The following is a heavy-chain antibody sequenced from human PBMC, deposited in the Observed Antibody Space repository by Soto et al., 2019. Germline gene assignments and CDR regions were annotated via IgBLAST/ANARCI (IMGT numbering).Heavy chain of an antibody. CDR3: ARGVRGYNWNEFDY. Sequence: QVQLVQSGAEVKKPGASVKVSCKASGYTFTSYDINWVRQATGQGLEWMGWMNPNSGNTGYAQKFQGRVTMTRNTSMSTDYMELGSLRSEDAAVYDWARGVRGYNWNEFDYWGQGTLVTVSS. J-gene: IGHJ4*02. V-gene: IGHV1-8*01. CDR2: MNPNSGNT. D-gene: IGHD1-1*01. CDR1: GYTFTSYD.